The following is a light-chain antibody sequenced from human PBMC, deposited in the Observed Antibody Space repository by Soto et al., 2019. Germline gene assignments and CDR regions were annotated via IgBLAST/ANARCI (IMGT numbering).Light chain of an antibody. J-gene: IGKJ2*01. CDR2: GAS. Sequence: EIVLTQSPGTLSLSPGERATLSCRAGQSVSSSFLAWFQQKPGQAPRLLIYGASSRATGIPDRFSGSGSGTDFTLTISRPEPEDFAVYYCQQYDSSPRTFGQGTKLEIK. CDR3: QQYDSSPRT. V-gene: IGKV3-20*01. CDR1: QSVSSSF.